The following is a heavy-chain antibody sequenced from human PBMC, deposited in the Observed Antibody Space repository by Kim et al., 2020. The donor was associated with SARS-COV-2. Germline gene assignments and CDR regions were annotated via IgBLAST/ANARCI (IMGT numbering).Heavy chain of an antibody. CDR2: ISSSSSYI. D-gene: IGHD5-18*01. Sequence: GGSLRLSCAASGFTFSSYSMNWVRQAPGKGLEWVSSISSSSSYIYYADSVKGRFTISRDNAKNSLYLQMNSLRAEDTAVYFCARGPFRGYSYGYYFDYWGQGTLVTVSS. CDR1: GFTFSSYS. J-gene: IGHJ4*02. CDR3: ARGPFRGYSYGYYFDY. V-gene: IGHV3-21*04.